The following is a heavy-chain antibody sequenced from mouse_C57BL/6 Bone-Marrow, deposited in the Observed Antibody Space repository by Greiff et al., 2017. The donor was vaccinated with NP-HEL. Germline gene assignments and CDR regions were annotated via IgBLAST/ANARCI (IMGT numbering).Heavy chain of an antibody. CDR1: GYTFTSYW. CDR3: AINNGYDAGAWLAY. V-gene: IGHV1-74*01. Sequence: QVQLQQPGAELVKPGASVKVSCKASGYTFTSYWMHWVKQRPGQGLEWIGRIHPSDSDTNYNQKFKGKATLTVDKSSSTAYMQLSSLTSEDSAVYYCAINNGYDAGAWLAYWGQGTLVTVSA. J-gene: IGHJ3*01. CDR2: IHPSDSDT. D-gene: IGHD2-2*01.